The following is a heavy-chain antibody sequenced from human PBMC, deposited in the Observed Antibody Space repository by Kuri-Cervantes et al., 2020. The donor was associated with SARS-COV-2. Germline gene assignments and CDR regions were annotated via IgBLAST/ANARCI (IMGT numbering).Heavy chain of an antibody. Sequence: SAVKVSCKASGGTFSSYAISWVRQAPGQGREWLGGIIPFFGTTNYAQKFQGRITLTADKSSTTAYMAQSNLRSEETAIYYCATMMGVVVFEIWGPGTMVTVSS. CDR3: ATMMGVVVFEI. CDR1: GGTFSSYA. J-gene: IGHJ3*02. CDR2: IIPFFGTT. V-gene: IGHV1-69*06. D-gene: IGHD2-15*01.